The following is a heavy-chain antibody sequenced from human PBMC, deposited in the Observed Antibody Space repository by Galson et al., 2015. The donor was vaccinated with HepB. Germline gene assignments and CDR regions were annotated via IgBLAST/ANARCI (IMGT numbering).Heavy chain of an antibody. D-gene: IGHD3-22*01. CDR2: IYPGDSDT. CDR3: ARAFHDSSGYYNYLGAFDI. CDR1: GYSFNSYW. Sequence: QSGAEVKKSGESLKISCKGSGYSFNSYWIGWVRQMPGKGLEWMGVIYPGDSDTRYSPSFQGQVTISADKSINTAYLQWSSLQASDTAMYYCARAFHDSSGYYNYLGAFDIWGQGTMVTVSS. V-gene: IGHV5-51*01. J-gene: IGHJ3*02.